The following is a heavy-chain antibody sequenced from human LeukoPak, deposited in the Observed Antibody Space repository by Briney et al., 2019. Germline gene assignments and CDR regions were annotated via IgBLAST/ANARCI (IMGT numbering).Heavy chain of an antibody. D-gene: IGHD6-13*01. CDR3: ARDLGAIAAAGTQYYYYYMDV. J-gene: IGHJ6*03. V-gene: IGHV1-69*05. Sequence: ASVKVSCKASGGTFSSYAISWVRQAPGQGLEWMGGIIPIFGTANYAQKFQGRVTITTDESTSTAYMELSSLRSEDTAVYYCARDLGAIAAAGTQYYYYYMDVWAKGPRSPSP. CDR1: GGTFSSYA. CDR2: IIPIFGTA.